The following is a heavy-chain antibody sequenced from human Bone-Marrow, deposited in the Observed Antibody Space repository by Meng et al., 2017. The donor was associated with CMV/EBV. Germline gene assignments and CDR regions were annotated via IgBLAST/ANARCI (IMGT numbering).Heavy chain of an antibody. CDR2: INRNGST. CDR3: ARGWKGGLLGY. J-gene: IGHJ4*02. Sequence: SLPCAVYGGSFSGYYWSWIRQPPGKGLEWNGEINRNGSTNYNPSLRSRVTISVDTSKNQFSLKLSSVAAADTAVYYCARGWKGGLLGYWGQGTLVTVSS. CDR1: GGSFSGYY. D-gene: IGHD2-15*01. V-gene: IGHV4-34*01.